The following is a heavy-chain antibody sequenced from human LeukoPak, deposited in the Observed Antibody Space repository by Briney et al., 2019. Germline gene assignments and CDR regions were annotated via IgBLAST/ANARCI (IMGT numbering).Heavy chain of an antibody. CDR1: GYTFTGYY. D-gene: IGHD3-10*01. J-gene: IGHJ2*01. V-gene: IGHV1-2*02. Sequence: ASVKVSCKASGYTFTGYYIHWVRQAPGQGLEWMGWINPNSGGTKYAQKFQGRVTMTRDTSISTAYMELSRLRSDDTAVYYCARDTEPYYSMTPDGYFDLWGRGTLVTVSS. CDR2: INPNSGGT. CDR3: ARDTEPYYSMTPDGYFDL.